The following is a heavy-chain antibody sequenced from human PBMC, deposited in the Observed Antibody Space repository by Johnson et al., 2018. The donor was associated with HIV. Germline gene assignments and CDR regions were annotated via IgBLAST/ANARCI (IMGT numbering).Heavy chain of an antibody. D-gene: IGHD2-2*01. J-gene: IGHJ3*02. Sequence: VQLVESGGGLVKRGGSLRLSCAASGFTVTNAWMSWVRQAPGKGLEWVGRIKSKTDGGTTDYAAPVKGRFTISRDDSKNTLYLQMNSLRAEDTAVYYWARDASWDDAFDIWGQGTMVTVSS. CDR3: ARDASWDDAFDI. CDR1: GFTVTNAW. CDR2: IKSKTDGGTT. V-gene: IGHV3-15*01.